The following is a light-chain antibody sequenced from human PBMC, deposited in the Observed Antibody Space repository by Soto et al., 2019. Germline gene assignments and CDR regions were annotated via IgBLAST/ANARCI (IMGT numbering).Light chain of an antibody. CDR1: SSDIGDSNY. V-gene: IGLV2-11*01. Sequence: QSALTQPRSVSGSPGQSVTISCTGTSSDIGDSNYVSWYQQHPGKAPKLLIYDVTRRPSGVPDRFSGSKSGNTASLTISGLQAEDEADYFCRSYAGSYTLVFGGGTKVTVL. J-gene: IGLJ2*01. CDR3: RSYAGSYTLV. CDR2: DVT.